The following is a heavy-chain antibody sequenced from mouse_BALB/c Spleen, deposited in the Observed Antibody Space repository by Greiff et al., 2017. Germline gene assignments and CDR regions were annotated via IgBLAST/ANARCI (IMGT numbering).Heavy chain of an antibody. V-gene: IGHV14-3*02. Sequence: EVKLVESGAELVKPRASVKLSCTASGFNIKDTYMHWVKQRPEQGLEWIGRIDPANGNTKYDPKFQGKATITADTSSNTAYLQLSSLTSEDTAVYYCARHPFAYWGQGTLVTVSA. CDR1: GFNIKDTY. J-gene: IGHJ3*01. CDR2: IDPANGNT. CDR3: ARHPFAY.